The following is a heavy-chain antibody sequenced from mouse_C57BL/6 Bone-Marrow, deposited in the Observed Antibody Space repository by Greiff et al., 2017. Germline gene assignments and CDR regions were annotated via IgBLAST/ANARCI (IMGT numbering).Heavy chain of an antibody. CDR3: ARGGYYGSYYFDY. CDR1: GYTFTSYG. Sequence: ESGAELARPGASVKLSCKASGYTFTSYGISWVKQRTGQGLEWIGEIYPRSGNTYYNEKFKGKATLTADKSSSTAYMELRSLTSEDSAVYFCARGGYYGSYYFDYWGQGTTLTVSS. D-gene: IGHD2-2*01. J-gene: IGHJ2*01. CDR2: IYPRSGNT. V-gene: IGHV1-81*01.